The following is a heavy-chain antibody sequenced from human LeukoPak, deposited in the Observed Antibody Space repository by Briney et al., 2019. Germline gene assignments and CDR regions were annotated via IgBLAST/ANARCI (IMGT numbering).Heavy chain of an antibody. D-gene: IGHD5-18*01. CDR1: GGSISSSSYY. J-gene: IGHJ4*02. V-gene: IGHV4-39*07. CDR2: IYYSGST. Sequence: PSETLSLTCTVSGGSISSSSYYWGWIRQPPGKGLEWIGSIYYSGSTYYNLSLKSRVTISVDTSKNQFSLKLSSVTAADTAVYYCARGAMAVDYWGQGTLVTVSS. CDR3: ARGAMAVDY.